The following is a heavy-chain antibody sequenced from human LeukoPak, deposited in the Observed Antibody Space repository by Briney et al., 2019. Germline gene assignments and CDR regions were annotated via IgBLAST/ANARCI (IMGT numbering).Heavy chain of an antibody. J-gene: IGHJ4*02. CDR3: ARGPGGDYAGN. CDR2: IYYSGST. Sequence: PSETLSLTCTVSGGSISSYYWSWIRQPPGEGLEWIGYIYYSGSTNYNPSLKSRVTISVDTSKNQFSLKLSSVTAADTAVYYCARGPGGDYAGNWGQGTLVTVSS. V-gene: IGHV4-59*01. D-gene: IGHD4-17*01. CDR1: GGSISSYY.